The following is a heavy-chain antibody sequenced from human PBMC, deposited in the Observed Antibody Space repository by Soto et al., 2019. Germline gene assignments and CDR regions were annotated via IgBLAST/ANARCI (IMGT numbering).Heavy chain of an antibody. J-gene: IGHJ4*02. Sequence: GSLRLSCAASGFTFSSYAMSWVRQAPGKGLEWVSAISGSGGSTYYADSVKDRFTISRDNSKNTLYLQMNSLRAEDTAVYYCAKVGPFDYYDSSGHYYFDYWGQGTLVTVSS. V-gene: IGHV3-23*01. CDR3: AKVGPFDYYDSSGHYYFDY. CDR1: GFTFSSYA. CDR2: ISGSGGST. D-gene: IGHD3-22*01.